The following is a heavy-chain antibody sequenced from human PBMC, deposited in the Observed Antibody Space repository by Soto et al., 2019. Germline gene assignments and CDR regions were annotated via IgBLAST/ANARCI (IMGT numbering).Heavy chain of an antibody. CDR1: GFTFSTYW. V-gene: IGHV3-74*01. D-gene: IGHD3-10*01. J-gene: IGHJ4*02. CDR2: IKSDGSST. CDR3: VREFGKGDY. Sequence: GGSLRLSCVVSGFTFSTYWMHWVRQAPGKGLVWVSRIKSDGSSTNYADSVKGRFAVSRDNAKNTLFLQMNSLRAEDTAVYYCVREFGKGDYWGQGTLVTVSS.